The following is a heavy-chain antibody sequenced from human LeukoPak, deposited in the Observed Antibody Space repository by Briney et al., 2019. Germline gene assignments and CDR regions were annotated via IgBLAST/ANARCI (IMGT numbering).Heavy chain of an antibody. D-gene: IGHD1-1*01. V-gene: IGHV3-11*04. J-gene: IGHJ6*03. CDR2: ISSSGSTI. CDR3: ARDLDGTTQNYYYMDV. Sequence: GGSLRLSCAASGFTFSDYYMSWIRQAPGKGLEWVSYISSSGSTIYYADSVKGRFTISRDNAKNSLYLQMNSLRAEDTAVYYCARDLDGTTQNYYYMDVWGKGTTVTISS. CDR1: GFTFSDYY.